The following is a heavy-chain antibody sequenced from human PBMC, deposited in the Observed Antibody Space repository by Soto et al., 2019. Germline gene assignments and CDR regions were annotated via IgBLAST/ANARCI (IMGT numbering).Heavy chain of an antibody. V-gene: IGHV3-9*01. J-gene: IGHJ4*02. Sequence: SLRLSCAASGFTFDDYAMHWVRQAPGKGLEWVSGIRWNSGSIGYADSVKGRFTISRDNAKNSLYLQMNSLRAEDTALYYCAKAGGYSGYDYGYPFDYWGQGTLVTVSS. D-gene: IGHD5-12*01. CDR3: AKAGGYSGYDYGYPFDY. CDR1: GFTFDDYA. CDR2: IRWNSGSI.